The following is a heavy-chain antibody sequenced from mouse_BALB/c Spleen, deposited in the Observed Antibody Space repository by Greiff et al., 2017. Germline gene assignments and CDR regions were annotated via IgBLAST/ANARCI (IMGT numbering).Heavy chain of an antibody. J-gene: IGHJ4*01. Sequence: EVQGVESGGGLVKPGGSLKLSCAASGFTFSSYAMSWVRQTPEKRLEWVASISSGGSTYYPDSVKGRFTISRDNARNILYLQMSSLRSEDTAMYYCARGLRYDVAMDYWGQGTSVTVSS. V-gene: IGHV5-6-5*01. CDR1: GFTFSSYA. CDR2: ISSGGST. D-gene: IGHD2-14*01. CDR3: ARGLRYDVAMDY.